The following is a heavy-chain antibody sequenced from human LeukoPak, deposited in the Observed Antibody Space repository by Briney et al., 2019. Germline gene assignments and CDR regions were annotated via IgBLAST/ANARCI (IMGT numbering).Heavy chain of an antibody. Sequence: ASVKVSCKASGGTFSSYAISWVRQVPGQGLEWMGGIIPIFGTANYAQKFQGRVTITADESTSTAYMELSSLRSEDTAVYYCARVLYSSSWTYNWFDPWGQGTLATVPS. V-gene: IGHV1-69*01. J-gene: IGHJ5*02. D-gene: IGHD6-13*01. CDR3: ARVLYSSSWTYNWFDP. CDR1: GGTFSSYA. CDR2: IIPIFGTA.